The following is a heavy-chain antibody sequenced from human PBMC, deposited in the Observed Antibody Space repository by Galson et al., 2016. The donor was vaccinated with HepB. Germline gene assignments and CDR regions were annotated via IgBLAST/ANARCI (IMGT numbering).Heavy chain of an antibody. CDR3: ARNAIAAAGTFDY. V-gene: IGHV3-23*01. J-gene: IGHJ4*02. CDR1: GFTFTTYA. CDR2: ISNSGGRT. Sequence: SLRLSCAASGFTFTTYAMSWVRQAPGKGLEWVSTISNSGGRTYYADSVKGQFTISRDDSKNMLYLQMNSLRADDTAVYYCARNAIAAAGTFDYWGQGTLVTVSS. D-gene: IGHD6-13*01.